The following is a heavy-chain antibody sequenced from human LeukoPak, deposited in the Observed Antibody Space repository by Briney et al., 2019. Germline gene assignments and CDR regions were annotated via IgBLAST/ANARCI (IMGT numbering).Heavy chain of an antibody. CDR3: ARERDHGYNYGFVFDS. Sequence: PSETLSLTCTVSGGSMNTYYWTWIRQSAGKGLEWLGRMYHSGTTNYNSPLYNPSLSSRLTMSVDGAKNQFSLRLKSVTAADTAVYFCARERDHGYNYGFVFDSWGQGSLVTVSS. CDR2: MYHSGTT. CDR1: GGSMNTYY. V-gene: IGHV4-4*07. J-gene: IGHJ4*02. D-gene: IGHD5-18*01.